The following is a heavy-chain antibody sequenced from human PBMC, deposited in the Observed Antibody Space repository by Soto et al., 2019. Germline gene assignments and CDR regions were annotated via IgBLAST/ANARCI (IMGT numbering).Heavy chain of an antibody. Sequence: PGGSLRLSCAASGFTFNSYAMSWVRQAPGKGLEWVSDISGSGGRTYYADSVKGRFTISRDNSKNTLYLQMNSLRAEDTAVYYCAKDYSGYDMYYFDYWGQGTLVTVSS. CDR1: GFTFNSYA. V-gene: IGHV3-23*01. CDR3: AKDYSGYDMYYFDY. D-gene: IGHD5-12*01. CDR2: ISGSGGRT. J-gene: IGHJ4*02.